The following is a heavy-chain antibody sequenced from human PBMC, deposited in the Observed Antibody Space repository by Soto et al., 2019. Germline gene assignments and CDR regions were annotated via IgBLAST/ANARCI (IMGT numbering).Heavy chain of an antibody. J-gene: IGHJ4*02. Sequence: SEPLSLTCAVYCGSFSGYYWSWIRQPPGKGLEWIGEINHSGSTNYNPSLKSRVTISVDTSKNQFSLKLSSVTAADTAVYYCARGVVGDRPGDYWGQGKLVTVS. CDR3: ARGVVGDRPGDY. V-gene: IGHV4-34*01. CDR2: INHSGST. D-gene: IGHD3-3*01. CDR1: CGSFSGYY.